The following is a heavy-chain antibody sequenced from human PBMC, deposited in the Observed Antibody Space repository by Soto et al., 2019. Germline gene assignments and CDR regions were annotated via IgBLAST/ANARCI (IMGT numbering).Heavy chain of an antibody. Sequence: SVKVSCKASGGTFSSYAISWVRQAPGQGLEWMGGIIPIFGTANYAQKFQGRVTITADESTSTAYMELSSLRSEDTAVYYCAGTVHYDFWSGYPTYYFDYWGKGPLVTVSS. CDR1: GGTFSSYA. CDR3: AGTVHYDFWSGYPTYYFDY. V-gene: IGHV1-69*13. J-gene: IGHJ4*02. D-gene: IGHD3-3*01. CDR2: IIPIFGTA.